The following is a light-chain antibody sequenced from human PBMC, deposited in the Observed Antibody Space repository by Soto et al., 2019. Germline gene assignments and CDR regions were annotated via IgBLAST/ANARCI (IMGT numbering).Light chain of an antibody. V-gene: IGKV2D-29*02. Sequence: DVVMTQSPLSLPVTLGQSAPISCKSSQSLLHITGETFLFWYLQKPGQSPQLLIYEVSTRVSGVPDRFSGSGSGTDFTLEISRVETDDVGIYYCMQSTQLPPTFGQGTRLEIK. J-gene: IGKJ5*01. CDR1: QSLLHITGETF. CDR2: EVS. CDR3: MQSTQLPPT.